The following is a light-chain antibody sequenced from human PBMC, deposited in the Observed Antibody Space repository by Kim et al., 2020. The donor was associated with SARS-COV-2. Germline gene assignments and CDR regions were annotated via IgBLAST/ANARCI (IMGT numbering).Light chain of an antibody. J-gene: IGLJ1*01. CDR3: SSYTSSSTPLV. CDR2: DVS. V-gene: IGLV2-14*04. Sequence: QSITISCTGTSSDVGGYNYVSWYQQHPGKAPKLMIYDVSKRPSGVSNRFSGSKSGNTASLTISGLQAEDEADYYCSSYTSSSTPLVFGTGTKVTVL. CDR1: SSDVGGYNY.